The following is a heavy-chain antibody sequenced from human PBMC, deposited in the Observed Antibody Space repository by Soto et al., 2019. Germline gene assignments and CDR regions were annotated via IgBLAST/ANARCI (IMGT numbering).Heavy chain of an antibody. CDR1: GFTFTRYS. CDR3: ARGDSHYYDSSGYYLYFDY. CDR2: ISYDGSNK. D-gene: IGHD3-22*01. V-gene: IGHV3-30*03. J-gene: IGHJ4*02. Sequence: GGSLRLSCAASGFTFTRYSMNWVRQAPGKGLEWVAVISYDGSNKYYADSVKGRFTISRDNSKNTLYLQMNSLRAEDTAVYYCARGDSHYYDSSGYYLYFDYWGQGTLVTVSS.